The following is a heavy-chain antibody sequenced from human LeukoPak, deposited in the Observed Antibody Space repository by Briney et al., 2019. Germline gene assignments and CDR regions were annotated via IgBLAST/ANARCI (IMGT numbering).Heavy chain of an antibody. D-gene: IGHD3-22*01. CDR3: ARISYDSSGYYDY. V-gene: IGHV3-23*01. J-gene: IGHJ4*02. CDR1: GFTFTSYA. Sequence: QPGGSLRLSCSASGFTFTSYAMSWARHAPGKGLEWVSVISGSGDFTFYADSVKGRFTISRDNSKNTLYLQMNSLRAEDTAVYYCARISYDSSGYYDYWGQGTLVTVSS. CDR2: ISGSGDFT.